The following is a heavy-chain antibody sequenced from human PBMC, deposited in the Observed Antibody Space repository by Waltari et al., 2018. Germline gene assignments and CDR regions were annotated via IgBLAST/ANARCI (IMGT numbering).Heavy chain of an antibody. Sequence: QVQLVQSGAAVKKPGSSVKVSCKASGGTFSSYAISWVRQAPGQGLEWMGGIIPIFGTANYAQKFQGRVTITADESTSTAYMELSSLRSEDTAVYYCASCRVTAAGNDYFDYWGQGTLVTVSS. V-gene: IGHV1-69*13. J-gene: IGHJ4*02. CDR2: IIPIFGTA. D-gene: IGHD6-13*01. CDR3: ASCRVTAAGNDYFDY. CDR1: GGTFSSYA.